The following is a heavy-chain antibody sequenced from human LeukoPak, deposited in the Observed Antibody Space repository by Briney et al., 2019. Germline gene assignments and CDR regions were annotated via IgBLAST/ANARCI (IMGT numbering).Heavy chain of an antibody. Sequence: ASVKVSCKVSGYTLTELSMHWVRQAPGKGLEWMEGFDPEDGETIYAQKLQGRVTMTEDTSTDTAYMELSSLRSEDTAVYYCATGPRITMIVVVPVLDAFDIWGQGTMVTVSS. V-gene: IGHV1-24*01. J-gene: IGHJ3*02. CDR3: ATGPRITMIVVVPVLDAFDI. CDR1: GYTLTELS. D-gene: IGHD3-22*01. CDR2: FDPEDGET.